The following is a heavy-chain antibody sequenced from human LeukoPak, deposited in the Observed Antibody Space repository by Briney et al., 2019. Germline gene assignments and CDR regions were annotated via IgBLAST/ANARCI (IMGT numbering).Heavy chain of an antibody. J-gene: IGHJ3*02. CDR1: GFPFSSYW. Sequence: PGGSLRLSCAASGFPFSSYWMSWVRQAPGKGREWVANIKQDGSDKYYVDSVKGRFTISRDNSKNTLYLQMNSLRAEDTAVYYCSRDIVVVPAIWGQGTMVTVSS. V-gene: IGHV3-7*03. CDR2: IKQDGSDK. CDR3: SRDIVVVPAI. D-gene: IGHD2-2*01.